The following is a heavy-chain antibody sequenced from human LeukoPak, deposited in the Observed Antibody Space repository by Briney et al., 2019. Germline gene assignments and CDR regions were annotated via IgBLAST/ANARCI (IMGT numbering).Heavy chain of an antibody. J-gene: IGHJ4*02. CDR1: GFTFSSYG. CDR3: AKEGSDHYYFDY. D-gene: IGHD1-14*01. CDR2: ISYDGSNK. Sequence: GGSLRLSCAASGFTFSSYGMHWVRQAPGKGLEWVAVISYDGSNKYYADSVKGRFTISRDNSKNTLYLQMNSLRAEDTAVYYCAKEGSDHYYFDYWGQGTLVTVSS. V-gene: IGHV3-30*18.